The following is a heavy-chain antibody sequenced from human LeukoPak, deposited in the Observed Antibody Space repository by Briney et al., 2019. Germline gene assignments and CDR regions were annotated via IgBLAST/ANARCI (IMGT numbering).Heavy chain of an antibody. V-gene: IGHV1-2*02. D-gene: IGHD4-17*01. J-gene: IGHJ6*03. CDR1: GYTFTGYY. Sequence: ASEKVSCKASGYTFTGYYMHWVRQAPGQGLEWMGWINPNSGGTNYAQKFQGRVTMTRDTSISTAYMELSRLRSDDTAVYYCAREGVDYGDYGTSYYYYYYMDVWGKGTTVTVSS. CDR2: INPNSGGT. CDR3: AREGVDYGDYGTSYYYYYYMDV.